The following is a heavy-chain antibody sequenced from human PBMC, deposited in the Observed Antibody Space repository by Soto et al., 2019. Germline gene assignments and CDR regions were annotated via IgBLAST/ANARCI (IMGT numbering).Heavy chain of an antibody. Sequence: QVQLVQSGAEVKKPGASVKVSCKASGYTFTSYDINWVRQATGQGLEWMGWMNPNSGNTGYVQKFQGRVTMTRNTSISTAYMELSSLRSEDTAVYYCATLLIVADNWFDPWGQGTLVTVSS. V-gene: IGHV1-8*01. CDR2: MNPNSGNT. CDR3: ATLLIVADNWFDP. CDR1: GYTFTSYD. D-gene: IGHD5-12*01. J-gene: IGHJ5*02.